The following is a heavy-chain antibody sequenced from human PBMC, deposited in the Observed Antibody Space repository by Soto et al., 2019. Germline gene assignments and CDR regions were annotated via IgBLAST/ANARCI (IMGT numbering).Heavy chain of an antibody. D-gene: IGHD6-6*01. V-gene: IGHV1-8*01. J-gene: IGHJ4*02. CDR3: ARGLYKQLVLDY. CDR1: GYTFTSYD. Sequence: ASVKVSCKASGYTFTSYDINWVRQATGQGLEWMGWMNPNSGNTGYAQKFQGRVTMTRNTSISTAYMELSSLRSEDTAVYYCARGLYKQLVLDYWGQGTLVTVSS. CDR2: MNPNSGNT.